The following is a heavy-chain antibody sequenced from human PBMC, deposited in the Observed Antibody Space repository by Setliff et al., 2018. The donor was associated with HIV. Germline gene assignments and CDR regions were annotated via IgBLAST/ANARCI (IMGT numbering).Heavy chain of an antibody. D-gene: IGHD2-2*01. CDR2: ISSSDNTI. CDR1: GFTFSSYE. J-gene: IGHJ5*02. Sequence: GGSLRLSCAASGFTFSSYEMNWVRQAPGKGLEWVSYISSSDNTIHYADSVRGRFTISRDNAKNSLYLQMNSLRAEDTAVYYCARGETTILIETAAFFDHWGQGTLVTVSS. V-gene: IGHV3-48*03. CDR3: ARGETTILIETAAFFDH.